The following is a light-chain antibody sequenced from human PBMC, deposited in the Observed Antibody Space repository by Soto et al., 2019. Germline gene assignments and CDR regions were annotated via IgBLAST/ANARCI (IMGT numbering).Light chain of an antibody. CDR1: SSDVGGYNY. CDR2: EVS. Sequence: LTQPPSASGSPGQSVTISCTGTSSDVGGYNYVSWYQQHPGKAPKLMIYEVSKRPSGVPDRFSGSKSGNTASLTVSGLQAEDEADYFCSSYTSSMTNVFGSGTKVTVL. CDR3: SSYTSSMTNV. V-gene: IGLV2-8*01. J-gene: IGLJ1*01.